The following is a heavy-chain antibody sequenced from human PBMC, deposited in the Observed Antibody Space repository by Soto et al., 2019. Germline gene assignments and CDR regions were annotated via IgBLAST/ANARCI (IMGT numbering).Heavy chain of an antibody. V-gene: IGHV3-15*01. Sequence: GGSLRLSCAASRFTFNNAWMSWVRQAPGKGLEWVGRIKSKTDGGAADYAAPVKGRFTISRDDSKNTLYLQVSSLKTEDTAVYYCTTAYCSGGSCYDEYFQHWGQGTLVTVSS. CDR2: IKSKTDGGAA. CDR1: RFTFNNAW. J-gene: IGHJ1*01. CDR3: TTAYCSGGSCYDEYFQH. D-gene: IGHD2-15*01.